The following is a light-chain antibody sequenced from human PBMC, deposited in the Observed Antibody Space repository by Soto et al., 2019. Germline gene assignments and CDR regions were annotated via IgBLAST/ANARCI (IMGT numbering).Light chain of an antibody. CDR3: QPYGSSPPYT. J-gene: IGKJ2*01. V-gene: IGKV3-20*01. Sequence: EVVLTQSPGTLSLSPGERATLSCRASQSVSNNYFAWYQQKPGQAPRLLIFGSSDRATGIPDRFSGSGSGIDISRTISRLEPEDFAVYYCQPYGSSPPYTFGQGTKLEIK. CDR1: QSVSNNY. CDR2: GSS.